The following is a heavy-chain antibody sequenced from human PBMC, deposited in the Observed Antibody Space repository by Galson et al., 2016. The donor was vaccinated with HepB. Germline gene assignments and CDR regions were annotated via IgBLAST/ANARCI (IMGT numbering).Heavy chain of an antibody. Sequence: SLRLSCAASGFTFNIYTMNWVRQAPGKGLEWVSSISGSTTYIYYADSVKGRFTISRDNAKNSLYPQMNSLRGDDPALYFCARVPTPDFLTADTAPHWGQGTLVTVSS. J-gene: IGHJ4*02. CDR2: ISGSTTYI. V-gene: IGHV3-21*01. CDR1: GFTFNIYT. CDR3: ARVPTPDFLTADTAPH. D-gene: IGHD3-9*01.